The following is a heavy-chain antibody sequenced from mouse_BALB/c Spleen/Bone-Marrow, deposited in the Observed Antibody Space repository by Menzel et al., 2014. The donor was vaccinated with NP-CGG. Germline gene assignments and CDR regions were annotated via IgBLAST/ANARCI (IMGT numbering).Heavy chain of an antibody. D-gene: IGHD3-2*01. CDR3: TRDSSGYVGAMDV. CDR2: IDPSDSET. V-gene: IGHV1-61*01. Sequence: QVQLQQSRAELVRPGASVKLSCMASGYTFINHWMNWVKQRPGQGLEWIGMIDPSDSETHYNQVFKDKATLTVDKSSNTAYMQLSSLTSEDSAVYYCTRDSSGYVGAMDVWGQGTSVTVPS. CDR1: GYTFINHW. J-gene: IGHJ4*01.